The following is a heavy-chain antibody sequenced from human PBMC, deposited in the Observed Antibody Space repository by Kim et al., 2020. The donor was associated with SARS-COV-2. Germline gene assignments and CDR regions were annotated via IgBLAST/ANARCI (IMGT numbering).Heavy chain of an antibody. V-gene: IGHV4-34*01. Sequence: SETLSLTCAVYGGSFSGYYWSWIRQPPGKGLEWIGEINHSGGTNYNPSLKSRVTISVDTSKNQFSLRLSSVTAADTAVYYCARGRYCSGGSCHMLDYWGQGTLVTVSS. CDR2: INHSGGT. D-gene: IGHD2-15*01. CDR1: GGSFSGYY. J-gene: IGHJ4*02. CDR3: ARGRYCSGGSCHMLDY.